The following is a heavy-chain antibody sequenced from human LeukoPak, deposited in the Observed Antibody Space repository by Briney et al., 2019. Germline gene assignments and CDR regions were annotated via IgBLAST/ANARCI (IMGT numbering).Heavy chain of an antibody. Sequence: PGGSLRLSCAASGFTVSTNYMSWVRQAPGKGLQWVSIIYNDGSTYYADSVKGRFTISRDNSKSTLSLQMNSLRAEDAAIYYCARTSVALCVSDAFDIWGQGTMVTVSS. D-gene: IGHD3-10*01. CDR2: IYNDGST. CDR1: GFTVSTNY. V-gene: IGHV3-53*01. J-gene: IGHJ3*02. CDR3: ARTSVALCVSDAFDI.